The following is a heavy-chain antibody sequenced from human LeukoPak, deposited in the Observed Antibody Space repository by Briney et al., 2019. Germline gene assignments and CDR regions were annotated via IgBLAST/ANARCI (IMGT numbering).Heavy chain of an antibody. CDR2: INPNGGGT. CDR1: GYTFGDYY. V-gene: IGHV1-2*06. Sequence: ASVKVSRKASGYTFGDYYIQWVRQAPGQGLEYMGHINPNGGGTNYAQNFLDRVTMTWDTSITTAYMELSSLRSDDTAMYYCTRGFNYAFDYWGRGTLVIVSS. CDR3: TRGFNYAFDY. J-gene: IGHJ4*02. D-gene: IGHD3-16*01.